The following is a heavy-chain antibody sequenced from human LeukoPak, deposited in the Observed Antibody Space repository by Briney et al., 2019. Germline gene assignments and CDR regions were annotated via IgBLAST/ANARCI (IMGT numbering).Heavy chain of an antibody. Sequence: ASVKVSCKASGYNFGIFGISWVRQAPGQGLEWMGWISANNGNTKYAQSLQGRVTMTTDTSTSTAYMELRSLRYDDTVVYYCARVGVVVPSAWFDPWGKGTLVTVSS. J-gene: IGHJ5*02. D-gene: IGHD2-2*01. CDR1: GYNFGIFG. V-gene: IGHV1-18*01. CDR3: ARVGVVVPSAWFDP. CDR2: ISANNGNT.